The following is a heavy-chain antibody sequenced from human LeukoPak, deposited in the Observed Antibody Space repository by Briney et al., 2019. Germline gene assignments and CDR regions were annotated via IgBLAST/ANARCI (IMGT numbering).Heavy chain of an antibody. Sequence: SQTLFLTCAVSGGSISSGGYSWNWIRQPPGKGLEWIGYIYHTGNTFYNPSLKSRVTISVDRSKNQFSLRLTSVTAADTAVYYCARGFFVRENPGSWFDPWGQGTLVTVSP. CDR1: GGSISSGGYS. D-gene: IGHD3-10*02. CDR2: IYHTGNT. J-gene: IGHJ5*02. CDR3: ARGFFVRENPGSWFDP. V-gene: IGHV4-30-2*01.